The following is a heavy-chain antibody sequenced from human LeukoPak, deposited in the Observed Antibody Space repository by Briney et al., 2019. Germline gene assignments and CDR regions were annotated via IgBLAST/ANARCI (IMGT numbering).Heavy chain of an antibody. CDR1: GYTFTSYG. CDR2: ISAYNGNT. Sequence: ASVKISCKASGYTFTSYGISWVRQAPGQGLEWMGWISAYNGNTNYAQKLQGRVTMTTDTSTSTAYMELRSLRSDDTAVYYCAKCYYDSSSYYFGAFDIWGQGTMVTVSS. J-gene: IGHJ3*02. CDR3: AKCYYDSSSYYFGAFDI. V-gene: IGHV1-18*01. D-gene: IGHD3-22*01.